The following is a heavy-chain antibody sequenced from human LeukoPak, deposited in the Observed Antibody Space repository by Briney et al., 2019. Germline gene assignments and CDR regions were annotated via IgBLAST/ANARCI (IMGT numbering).Heavy chain of an antibody. J-gene: IGHJ4*02. V-gene: IGHV4-59*08. CDR3: ASLSYGYYFDY. CDR1: GGSISSYY. Sequence: SETLSLTCAVSGGSISSYYWSWIRQPPGKGLEWIGYIYYSGSTNYNPSLKSRVTISVDTSKNQFSLKLSSVTAADTAVYYCASLSYGYYFDYWGQGTLVTVSS. CDR2: IYYSGST. D-gene: IGHD5-18*01.